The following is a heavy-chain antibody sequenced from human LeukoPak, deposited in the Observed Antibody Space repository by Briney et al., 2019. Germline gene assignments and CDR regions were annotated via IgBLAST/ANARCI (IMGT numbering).Heavy chain of an antibody. CDR3: ARDRPVKDYGSGSSNWFDP. J-gene: IGHJ5*02. V-gene: IGHV4-30-2*01. Sequence: PSQTLSLTCTVSGGSISSGGYYWSWIRQPPGKGLEWIGYIYHSGSTYYNPSLKSRVTVSVDRSKNQFSLKLSSVTAADTAVYYCARDRPVKDYGSGSSNWFDPWGQGTLVTVSS. CDR1: GGSISSGGYY. CDR2: IYHSGST. D-gene: IGHD3-10*01.